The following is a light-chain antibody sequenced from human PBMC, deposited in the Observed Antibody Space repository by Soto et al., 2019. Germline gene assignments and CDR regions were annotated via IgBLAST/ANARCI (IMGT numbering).Light chain of an antibody. Sequence: QSAPTQPPSASGSPGQSVTISCTGSSSDVGANNYVSWYQQHPGNAPKLIIYEVTKRPSGVPDRFSGSKSGNTASLTVSGLQAEDEADYYCSTFGGTKVFGGGTKLTVL. CDR3: STFGGTKV. J-gene: IGLJ2*01. CDR1: SSDVGANNY. V-gene: IGLV2-8*01. CDR2: EVT.